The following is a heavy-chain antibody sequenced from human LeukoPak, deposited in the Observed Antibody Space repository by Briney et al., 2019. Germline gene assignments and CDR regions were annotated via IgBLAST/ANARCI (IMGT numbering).Heavy chain of an antibody. Sequence: VASVKASCKASGYTFTSYGISWVRQAPGQGLEWMGWISAYNGNTNYAQNLQGRVTMTTDTSTRIAYMELRSLGSDDTAIYYCARFSIPANWFDPWGQGTLVTVSS. D-gene: IGHD6-25*01. CDR2: ISAYNGNT. J-gene: IGHJ5*02. CDR3: ARFSIPANWFDP. V-gene: IGHV1-18*01. CDR1: GYTFTSYG.